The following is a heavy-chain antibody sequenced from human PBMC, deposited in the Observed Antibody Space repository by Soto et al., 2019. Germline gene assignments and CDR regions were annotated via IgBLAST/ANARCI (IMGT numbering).Heavy chain of an antibody. D-gene: IGHD2-8*01. CDR2: TYYRSRWYN. CDR1: GDSVSSNSAA. V-gene: IGHV6-1*01. CDR3: ARERGVLSEAFDI. J-gene: IGHJ3*02. Sequence: PSQTLSLPCAISGDSVSSNSAAWNWIRQSPSRGLEWLGRTYYRSRWYNDYAPSVKSRVTINPDTSKNHFSLQLNSVTPEDTAGYYCARERGVLSEAFDIWGRGTRVTVSS.